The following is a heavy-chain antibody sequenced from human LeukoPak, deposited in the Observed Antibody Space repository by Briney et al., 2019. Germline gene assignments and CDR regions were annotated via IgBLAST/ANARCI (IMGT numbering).Heavy chain of an antibody. CDR3: TRHNRYCSGGICYSNFDY. D-gene: IGHD2-15*01. CDR1: GGSISRYY. Sequence: SETLSLTCTVSGGSISRYYWSWIRQSPEKGLEWIGYIYYSGSTNYNPSLKSRVTILVDMSKNQFSLKLSSVTAADTAVYYCTRHNRYCSGGICYSNFDYWGQGTLVTVSS. J-gene: IGHJ4*02. V-gene: IGHV4-59*08. CDR2: IYYSGST.